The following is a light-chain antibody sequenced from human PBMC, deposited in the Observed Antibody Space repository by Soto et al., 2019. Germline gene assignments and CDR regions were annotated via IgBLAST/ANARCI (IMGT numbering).Light chain of an antibody. V-gene: IGKV1-5*03. Sequence: IQMSQSPSTLSASVGGRCTVTCRASQTIDSWLAWYQQRPGKPPNLLIYKASSLESGVPSRFSGSGSGTEFTLTISSLQPDDFATYYCQQYNSYPWTFGQGTKVDIK. CDR2: KAS. J-gene: IGKJ1*01. CDR1: QTIDSW. CDR3: QQYNSYPWT.